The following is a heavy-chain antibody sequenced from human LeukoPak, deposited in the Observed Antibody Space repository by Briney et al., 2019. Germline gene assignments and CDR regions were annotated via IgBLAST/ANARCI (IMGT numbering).Heavy chain of an antibody. CDR3: ARERDDGFDP. Sequence: SETLSLTCTVSGGSISSYYWSWIRQPPGKGLEWIEYIYYSGSTNYNPSLKSRVTISVDTSKNQFSLKLSSVTATDTAVYYCARERDDGFDPWGQGTLVTVSS. J-gene: IGHJ5*02. CDR2: IYYSGST. D-gene: IGHD1-1*01. V-gene: IGHV4-59*01. CDR1: GGSISSYY.